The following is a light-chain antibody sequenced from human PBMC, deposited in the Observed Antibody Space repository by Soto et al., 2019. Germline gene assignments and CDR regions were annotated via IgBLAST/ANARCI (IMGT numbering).Light chain of an antibody. CDR2: KAS. V-gene: IGKV1-5*03. Sequence: DIQMTQSPSTLSASVGDRVTITCRASQSISSRLAWYQQKPGKAPKLLIYKASSLESGVPSTFSGSGSGTEFTLTISSLQPDDFATYYCQQYNSYPWTFGQGTKVVIK. J-gene: IGKJ1*01. CDR3: QQYNSYPWT. CDR1: QSISSR.